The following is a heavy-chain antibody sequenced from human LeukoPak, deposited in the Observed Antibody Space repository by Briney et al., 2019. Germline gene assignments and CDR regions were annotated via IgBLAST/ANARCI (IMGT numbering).Heavy chain of an antibody. CDR2: ISYDGSNK. CDR1: GFTFSSYA. Sequence: PGRSLRPSCAASGFTFSSYAMHWVRQAPGKGLEWVAVISYDGSNKYYADSVKGRFTISRDNSKNTLYLQMNSLRAEDTAVYYCARGHGGHDAFDIWGQGTMVTVPS. D-gene: IGHD3-10*01. CDR3: ARGHGGHDAFDI. J-gene: IGHJ3*02. V-gene: IGHV3-30*04.